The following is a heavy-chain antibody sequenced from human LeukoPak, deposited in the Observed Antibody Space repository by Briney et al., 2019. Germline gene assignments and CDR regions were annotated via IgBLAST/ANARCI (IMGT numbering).Heavy chain of an antibody. J-gene: IGHJ4*02. Sequence: GGSLRLSCAASGFTVSSYYMSWVRQAPGKGLEWVAVISYDGSNKYYADSVKGRFTISRDNSKNTLYLQMNSLRAEDTAVYYCARCFTTVTTLAYFDYWGQGTLVTVSS. CDR2: ISYDGSNK. CDR3: ARCFTTVTTLAYFDY. D-gene: IGHD4-17*01. V-gene: IGHV3-30-3*01. CDR1: GFTVSSYY.